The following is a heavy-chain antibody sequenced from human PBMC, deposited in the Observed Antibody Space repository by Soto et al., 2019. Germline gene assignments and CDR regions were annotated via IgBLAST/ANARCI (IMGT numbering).Heavy chain of an antibody. V-gene: IGHV3-48*02. D-gene: IGHD5-12*01. Sequence: LRLSCGASGFTFSSYSMNWVRQAPGKGLEWISYISSSSSTIFYADSVKGRFTISRDNDKNSLYLQMNNLRDEDTAVYFCAREGRYSGSDYFDYWGQGTLVTVSS. CDR3: AREGRYSGSDYFDY. CDR1: GFTFSSYS. CDR2: ISSSSSTI. J-gene: IGHJ4*02.